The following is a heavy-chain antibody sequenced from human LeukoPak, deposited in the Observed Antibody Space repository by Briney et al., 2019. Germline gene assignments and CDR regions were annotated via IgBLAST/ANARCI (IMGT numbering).Heavy chain of an antibody. Sequence: PGGSLRLSCATSGFTFNDHYLGWVRQAPGRGLEWVGRTLNTRGSYATEYAASVKGRFTISRDESENSLRLQMNSLKTEDTAIYYCARYFAVPDGGGFDYWGQGTLVTVSS. J-gene: IGHJ4*02. D-gene: IGHD3-3*01. CDR2: TLNTRGSYAT. CDR3: ARYFAVPDGGGFDY. V-gene: IGHV3-72*01. CDR1: GFTFNDHY.